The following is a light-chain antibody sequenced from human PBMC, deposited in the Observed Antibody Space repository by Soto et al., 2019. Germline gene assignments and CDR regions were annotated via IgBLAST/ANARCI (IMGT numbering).Light chain of an antibody. V-gene: IGLV2-14*01. Sequence: QSALTQPASVSGSLGQSITTSCTGTTSDVGGYNYVSWYQQHPGKAPILMIYEVTNRPSGVSNRFSGSKSGNTASLTISGLQVEDEAEYFCGSYTGSITYVFGTGTKLTVL. CDR1: TSDVGGYNY. J-gene: IGLJ1*01. CDR3: GSYTGSITYV. CDR2: EVT.